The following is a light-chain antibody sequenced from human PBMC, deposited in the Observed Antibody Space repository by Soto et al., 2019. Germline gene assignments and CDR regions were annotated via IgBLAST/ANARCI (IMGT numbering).Light chain of an antibody. CDR1: SSDVGGYNY. CDR3: SSYAGNKNV. CDR2: EVS. J-gene: IGLJ1*01. Sequence: QSALTQPPSASGSPGQSATISCTGTSSDVGGYNYVSWYQQHPGKAPKLMIYEVSKRPSGVPDRFSGSKSGNTASLTVSGLQAEDEADYYCSSYAGNKNVFGTGTKLTVL. V-gene: IGLV2-8*01.